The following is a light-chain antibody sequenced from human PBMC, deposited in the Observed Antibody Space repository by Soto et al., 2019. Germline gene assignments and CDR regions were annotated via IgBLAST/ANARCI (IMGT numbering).Light chain of an antibody. J-gene: IGKJ4*01. Sequence: EIVLTQSPATLSLSPGERATLSCRASQSVRIYLAWYQQKPGQAPRLLIYDGSNRATGIPARLSGTGSGTDFTLTISSLEPEDFAVYYCQQRSNWPPAFGGGTRVEI. V-gene: IGKV3-11*01. CDR1: QSVRIY. CDR3: QQRSNWPPA. CDR2: DGS.